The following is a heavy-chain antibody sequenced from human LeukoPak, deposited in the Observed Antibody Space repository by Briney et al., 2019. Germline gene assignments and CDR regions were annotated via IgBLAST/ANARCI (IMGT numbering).Heavy chain of an antibody. CDR2: INQGGSG. CDR1: GGSFSSYY. D-gene: IGHD6-13*01. Sequence: PSETLSLTCAVYGGSFSSYYWSWIRQPPGKGLEWIGEINQGGSGNYNPSLKSRVTISVDTSKNQFSLKLSSVTAADTAVYYCARDSSSSWPNYYYYYMDVWGKGTTVTVSS. V-gene: IGHV4-34*01. CDR3: ARDSSSSWPNYYYYYMDV. J-gene: IGHJ6*03.